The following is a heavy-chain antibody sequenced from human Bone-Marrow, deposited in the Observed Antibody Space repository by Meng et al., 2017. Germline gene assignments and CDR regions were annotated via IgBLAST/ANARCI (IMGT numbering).Heavy chain of an antibody. J-gene: IGHJ4*02. CDR2: IYSGGST. CDR1: GITVGSNY. V-gene: IGHV3-66*01. CDR3: ASSIATRPVADY. D-gene: IGHD6-6*01. Sequence: EVQLVESGGGLVQPGGPLRLSCAASGITVGSNYMSWVRQAPGKGLEWVSVIYSGGSTYYADSVKGRFTISRDNSKNTLYLQMNSLRAEDTAVYYCASSIATRPVADYWGQGTLVTVSS.